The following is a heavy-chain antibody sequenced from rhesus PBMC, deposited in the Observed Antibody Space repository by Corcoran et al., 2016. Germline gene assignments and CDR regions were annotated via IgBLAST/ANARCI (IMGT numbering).Heavy chain of an antibody. Sequence: EVQLVETGGGLVQPGGSLKLSCAASGFTFSSYGMSWVRQAPGKGLKWFSAINSYGGTTNYADSVKGRFTISRDNSKNTLSLQMNSLRAEDTAVYYCAVTAYYSGSDFDYWGQGVLVTVSS. D-gene: IGHD3-16*01. V-gene: IGHV3S5*01. CDR3: AVTAYYSGSDFDY. J-gene: IGHJ4*01. CDR1: GFTFSSYG. CDR2: INSYGGTT.